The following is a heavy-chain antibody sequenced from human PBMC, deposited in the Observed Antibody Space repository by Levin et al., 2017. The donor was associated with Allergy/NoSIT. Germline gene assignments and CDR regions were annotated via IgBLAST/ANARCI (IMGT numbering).Heavy chain of an antibody. CDR1: GFTFSSYA. Sequence: SGGSLRLSCAASGFTFSSYAMSWVRQAPGKGLEWVSAISGSGGSTYYADSVKGRFTISRDNSKNTLYLQMNSLRAEDTAVYYCAKDHISKGSNYDQFDYWGQGTLVTVSS. CDR3: AKDHISKGSNYDQFDY. J-gene: IGHJ4*02. V-gene: IGHV3-23*01. D-gene: IGHD4-11*01. CDR2: ISGSGGST.